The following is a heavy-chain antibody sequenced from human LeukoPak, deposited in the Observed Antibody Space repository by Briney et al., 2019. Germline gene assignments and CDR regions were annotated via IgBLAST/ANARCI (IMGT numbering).Heavy chain of an antibody. CDR1: GFTFSSYS. CDR3: ARGRGYCSSTSCYPSSVDP. D-gene: IGHD2-2*01. Sequence: PGGSLRLSCAASGFTFSSYSMNWVRQAPGKGLEWVSYISSSSSTIYYADSVKGRFTISRDNAKNSLYLQMHSLRAEDTAVYYCARGRGYCSSTSCYPSSVDPWGQGTLVTVSS. V-gene: IGHV3-48*01. CDR2: ISSSSSTI. J-gene: IGHJ5*02.